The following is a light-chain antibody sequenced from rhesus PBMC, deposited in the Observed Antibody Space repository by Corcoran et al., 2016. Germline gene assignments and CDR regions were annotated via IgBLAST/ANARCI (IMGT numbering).Light chain of an antibody. CDR1: RRDLGGYTY. Sequence: AALTQPRSVSGSHGQSVTISCPGTRRDLGGYTYFSWYRQHPGTAPKLLIYEVTTRPSGVSDRFSGYKSGDTASLTISRLQGEDESDYYCLSYGGSFTYRFGSGTRLTV. V-gene: IGLV2-32*01. CDR3: LSYGGSFTYR. CDR2: EVT. J-gene: IGLJ1*01.